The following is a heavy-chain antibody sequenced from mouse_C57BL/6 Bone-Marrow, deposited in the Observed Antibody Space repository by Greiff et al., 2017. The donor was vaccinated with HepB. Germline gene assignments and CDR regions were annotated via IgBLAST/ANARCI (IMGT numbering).Heavy chain of an antibody. CDR1: GYTFTSYW. D-gene: IGHD2-4*01. V-gene: IGHV1-69*01. J-gene: IGHJ2*01. CDR3: ARSYDYDFDY. CDR2: IDPSDSYT. Sequence: QVQLQQPGAELVMPGASVKLSCKASGYTFTSYWMHWVKQRPGQGLEWIGVIDPSDSYTNYNQKFKGKSTLTVDKSSSTAYMQLSSLTSEDSAVYYCARSYDYDFDYWGQGTTLTVSS.